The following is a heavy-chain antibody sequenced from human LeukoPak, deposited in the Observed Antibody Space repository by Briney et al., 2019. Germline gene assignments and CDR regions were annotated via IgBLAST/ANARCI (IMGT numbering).Heavy chain of an antibody. CDR3: ATYTVDSFDY. CDR1: GFTFSSYE. D-gene: IGHD4-23*01. Sequence: PGGSLRLSCAASGFTFSSYEMNWVRQAPGKGLEWVSYISSSGSTIYYADSVKGRFTISRDNAKNSLYLQMNSLRAEDTAVYYCATYTVDSFDYWGQGTLVTVSS. V-gene: IGHV3-48*03. J-gene: IGHJ4*02. CDR2: ISSSGSTI.